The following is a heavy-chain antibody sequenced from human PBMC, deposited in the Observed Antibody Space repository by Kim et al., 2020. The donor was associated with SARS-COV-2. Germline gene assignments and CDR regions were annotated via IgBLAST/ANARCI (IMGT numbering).Heavy chain of an antibody. CDR1: GYSFTSYW. V-gene: IGHV5-51*01. CDR3: ARGLGDGIWLPLPMDV. Sequence: GESLKISCKGSGYSFTSYWIGWVRQMPGKGLEWMGIIYPGDSDTRYSPSFQGQVTISADKSISTAYLQWSSLKASDTAMYYCARGLGDGIWLPLPMDVWGQGTTVTVSS. CDR2: IYPGDSDT. J-gene: IGHJ6*02. D-gene: IGHD5-18*01.